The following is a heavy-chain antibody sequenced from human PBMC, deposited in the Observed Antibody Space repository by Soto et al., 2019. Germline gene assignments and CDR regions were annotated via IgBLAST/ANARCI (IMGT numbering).Heavy chain of an antibody. CDR3: ARELGRRQDAFDI. Sequence: QVQLVQSGAEVKKPGSSVKVSCKASGGTFSSYTISWVRQAPGQGLEWMGRIIPILGIANYAQKFQGRVTMTAEKSTSTAYMELSSLRSEDTAVYYCARELGRRQDAFDIWGQGTMVTVSS. CDR1: GGTFSSYT. V-gene: IGHV1-69*08. J-gene: IGHJ3*02. CDR2: IIPILGIA. D-gene: IGHD1-1*01.